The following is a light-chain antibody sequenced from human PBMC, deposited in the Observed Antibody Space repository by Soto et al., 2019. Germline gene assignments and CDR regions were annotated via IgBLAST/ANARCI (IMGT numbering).Light chain of an antibody. J-gene: IGKJ1*01. V-gene: IGKV3D-15*01. CDR2: AAS. Sequence: EIVLTRSPDTLSWSPLEFASFSVMPSQSVRSSYLAWYQQTPGQTPRLLIYAASSRATGIPDRFSGSGSGTEFTLTISSLQSEDFAVYYCQQYNNWPRTFGQGTKVDIK. CDR1: QSVRSSY. CDR3: QQYNNWPRT.